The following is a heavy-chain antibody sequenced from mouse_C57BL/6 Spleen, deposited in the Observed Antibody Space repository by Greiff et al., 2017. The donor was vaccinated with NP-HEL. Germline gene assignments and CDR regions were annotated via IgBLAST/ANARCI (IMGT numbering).Heavy chain of an antibody. D-gene: IGHD3-2*02. J-gene: IGHJ3*01. V-gene: IGHV1-19*01. CDR1: GYTFTDYY. CDR2: INPYNGGT. Sequence: EVQLQQSGPVLVKPGASVKMSCKASGYTFTDYYMNWVKQSHGKSLEWIGVINPYNGGTSYNQKFKGKATLTVDKSSSTAYMELNSLTSEDSAVYYCARSTAQATRFAYWGQGTLVTVSA. CDR3: ARSTAQATRFAY.